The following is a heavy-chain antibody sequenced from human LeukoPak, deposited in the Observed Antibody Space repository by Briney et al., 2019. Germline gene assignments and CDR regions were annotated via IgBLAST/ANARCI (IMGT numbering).Heavy chain of an antibody. CDR2: INPNSGGT. D-gene: IGHD5-18*01. V-gene: IGHV1-2*02. Sequence: GASVKVSCKASGYSFTDYYMHWVRQAPGQGLEWMGWINPNSGGTNYAQKFQGRVTMTRDTSISTAYMELSRLRSDDTAVYYCARVTAIKHRGDYYYYYMDVWGKGTTVTISS. J-gene: IGHJ6*03. CDR1: GYSFTDYY. CDR3: ARVTAIKHRGDYYYYYMDV.